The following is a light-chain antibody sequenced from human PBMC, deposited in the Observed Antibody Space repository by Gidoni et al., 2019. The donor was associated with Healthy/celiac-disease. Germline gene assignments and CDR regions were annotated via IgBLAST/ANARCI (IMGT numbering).Light chain of an antibody. CDR1: YSDIGTYNY. CDR3: SSDAGANNWV. Sequence: SPLPQPPSPSGSPGQSVTISCTASYSDIGTYNYVSWYQQHPGKAPKLIIYEAVKRPSGVPDRFSGATSFNTASLAVSGLQDDDEADYFCSSDAGANNWVFGGGTKLTVL. V-gene: IGLV2-8*01. J-gene: IGLJ3*02. CDR2: EAV.